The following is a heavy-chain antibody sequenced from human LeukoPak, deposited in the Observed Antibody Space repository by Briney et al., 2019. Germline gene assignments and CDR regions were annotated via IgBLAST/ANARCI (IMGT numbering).Heavy chain of an antibody. CDR1: GFSFSSYW. V-gene: IGHV3-7*01. Sequence: GGSLRLSCAASGFSFSSYWMTWVRQAPGKGLEWVANIKQDGSEKYYVDSVKGRFTISRDNAKNSLFLQLNSLRAEDTAVYYCARDRDWAFDYWGQGTLITVSS. D-gene: IGHD3-9*01. CDR2: IKQDGSEK. J-gene: IGHJ4*02. CDR3: ARDRDWAFDY.